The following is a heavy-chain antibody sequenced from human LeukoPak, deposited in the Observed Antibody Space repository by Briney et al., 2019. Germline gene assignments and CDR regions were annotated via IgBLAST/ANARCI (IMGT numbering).Heavy chain of an antibody. CDR3: ARIGAARPFVYYFDY. V-gene: IGHV4-30-2*01. Sequence: PSETLSLTCAVSGGSLSSGGYSWSWIRQPPGTGLEWIGYIYHSGSTYYNPSLKSRVTISVDTSKNQFSLKLSSVTAADTAVYYCARIGAARPFVYYFDYWGQGTLVTVSS. CDR2: IYHSGST. D-gene: IGHD6-6*01. J-gene: IGHJ4*02. CDR1: GGSLSSGGYS.